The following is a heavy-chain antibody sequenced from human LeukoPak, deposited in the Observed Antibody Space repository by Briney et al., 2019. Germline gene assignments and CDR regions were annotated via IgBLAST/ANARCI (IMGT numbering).Heavy chain of an antibody. CDR3: ARAYSSGWYGAGSGFDY. J-gene: IGHJ4*02. CDR1: GFTFSSYS. V-gene: IGHV3-21*01. CDR2: ISSSSSYI. Sequence: GGSLRLSCAASGFTFSSYSMNWVRQAPGRGLEWVSSISSSSSYIYYADSVKGRFTISRDNAKNSLYLQMNSLRAEDTAVYYCARAYSSGWYGAGSGFDYWGQGTLVTVSS. D-gene: IGHD6-19*01.